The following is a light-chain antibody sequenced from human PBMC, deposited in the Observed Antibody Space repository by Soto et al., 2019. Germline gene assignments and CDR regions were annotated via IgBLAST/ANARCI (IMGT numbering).Light chain of an antibody. CDR3: CSYAGTPTWV. CDR1: SSDIGSHNF. J-gene: IGLJ3*02. V-gene: IGLV2-23*02. Sequence: QSALTQPASVSGAPGQSITISCTGTSSDIGSHNFVSWYQQRPGKPPKLMIFEVTKRPSGVSNRFSSSKSGNTASLTIYGVQAEDAADYYCCSYAGTPTWVFGGGTKLTVL. CDR2: EVT.